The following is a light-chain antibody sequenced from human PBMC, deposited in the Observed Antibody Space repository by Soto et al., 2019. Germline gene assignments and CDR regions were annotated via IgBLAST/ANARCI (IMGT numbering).Light chain of an antibody. V-gene: IGLV1-47*01. CDR2: YSN. J-gene: IGLJ1*01. Sequence: SVLTQSASGSGIAWQRVTISSYGGTSNIGTNAVYWFQLLPGTAPKLLIYYSNHRPSGISDRFSGSKSGTSASLAISGLRPEDEADYYCAAWDDRLRGYVFATGTKVTVL. CDR1: TSNIGTNA. CDR3: AAWDDRLRGYV.